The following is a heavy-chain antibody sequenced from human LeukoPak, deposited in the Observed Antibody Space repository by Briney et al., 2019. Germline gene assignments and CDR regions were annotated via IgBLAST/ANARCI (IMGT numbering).Heavy chain of an antibody. CDR3: ARDGLGIDY. J-gene: IGHJ4*02. D-gene: IGHD6-19*01. V-gene: IGHV4-59*01. CDR2: IYYSGST. CDR1: GGSITTYY. Sequence: SETLSPTCIVSGGSITTYYWSWIRQPPGKGLEWIGYIYYSGSTNYNPSLKSRVTISVDTSKNQFSLKVNSVTAADTAVYYCARDGLGIDYWGQGTLVTVSS.